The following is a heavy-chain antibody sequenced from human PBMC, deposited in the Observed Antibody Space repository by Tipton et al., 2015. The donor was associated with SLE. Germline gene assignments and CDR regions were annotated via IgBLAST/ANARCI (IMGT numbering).Heavy chain of an antibody. Sequence: QLVQSGAEVKKPGASVNVSCKASGYSFTGYFVHWVRQAPGQGLEWMGGITPIFNTAKYAQKFQGRVTITADESTSTAYMELSSLRSEDTAVYYCARGWTEVGATPSPYGYWGQGTLVTVSS. D-gene: IGHD1-26*01. CDR2: ITPIFNTA. CDR1: GYSFTGYF. J-gene: IGHJ4*02. CDR3: ARGWTEVGATPSPYGY. V-gene: IGHV1-69*01.